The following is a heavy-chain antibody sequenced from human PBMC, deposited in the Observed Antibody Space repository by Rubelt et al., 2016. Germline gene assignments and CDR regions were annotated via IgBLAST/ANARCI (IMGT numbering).Heavy chain of an antibody. CDR1: GFTFDDYA. J-gene: IGHJ4*01. Sequence: EVQLVESGGGLAQPGRSLRLSCAASGFTFDDYAMHWVRQTPGKGLEWVSGINWNSGTIGYADSVKGRFTISRDNARNTLYLEVNSLRAVLSWWGDLSDYWGHGTLVTVSS. CDR2: INWNSGTI. D-gene: IGHD2-15*01. CDR3: SDY. V-gene: IGHV3-9*01.